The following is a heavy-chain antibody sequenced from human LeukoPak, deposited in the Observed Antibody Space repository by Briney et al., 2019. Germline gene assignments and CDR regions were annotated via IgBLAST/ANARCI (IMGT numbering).Heavy chain of an antibody. J-gene: IGHJ4*02. CDR3: ARSPQVDSSWTTRVFDY. Sequence: SETLSLTCTVSGGSISSSSYYWGWIRQPPGKGLEWIGTIYYSGSMFYNPSLKSRVTISVDTSKNQFSLKLSSVTAADTAVYYCARSPQVDSSWTTRVFDYWGQGTLVTVSS. D-gene: IGHD6-13*01. CDR1: GGSISSSSYY. CDR2: IYYSGSM. V-gene: IGHV4-39*01.